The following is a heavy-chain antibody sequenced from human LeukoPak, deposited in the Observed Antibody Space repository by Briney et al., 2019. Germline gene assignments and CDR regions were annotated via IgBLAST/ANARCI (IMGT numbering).Heavy chain of an antibody. CDR2: IYSGGST. V-gene: IGHV3-66*01. Sequence: PGGSLRLSCAASGFTVSSNYMSWVRQAPGKGLEWVSVIYSGGSTYYADSVKGRFTISRDNSKNTLYLQMNSLRAEDTAVYYCARESGTVTTSHGMDVWGQGTTVTVSS. CDR3: ARESGTVTTSHGMDV. D-gene: IGHD4-17*01. CDR1: GFTVSSNY. J-gene: IGHJ6*02.